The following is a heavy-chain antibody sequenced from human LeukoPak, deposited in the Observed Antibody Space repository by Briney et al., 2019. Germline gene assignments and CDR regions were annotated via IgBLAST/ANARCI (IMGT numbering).Heavy chain of an antibody. CDR3: ARGVRVVVPAAMLDFDY. D-gene: IGHD2-2*01. J-gene: IGHJ4*02. Sequence: ASVKVSCKASGYTFTGYYMHWVRQAPGQGLEWMGWINPNSGGTNYAQKFQGRVTMTRDTSISTAYMELSRLRSDDTAVYHCARGVRVVVPAAMLDFDYWGQGTLVTVSS. CDR1: GYTFTGYY. CDR2: INPNSGGT. V-gene: IGHV1-2*02.